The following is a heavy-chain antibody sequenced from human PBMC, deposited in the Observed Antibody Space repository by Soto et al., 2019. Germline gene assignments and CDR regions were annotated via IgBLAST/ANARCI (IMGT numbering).Heavy chain of an antibody. CDR1: GVSITSHY. V-gene: IGHV4-59*11. J-gene: IGHJ4*02. D-gene: IGHD3-16*01. CDR2: IHYSGST. Sequence: SETLSLTCTVSGVSITSHYWTWIRQPPGKGLEWIGNIHYSGSTNYSPSLKGRVIISVDTSENQSSLKLSSVTTADTAVYYCTVGGAGHPLDYWGQGTLVTLSS. CDR3: TVGGAGHPLDY.